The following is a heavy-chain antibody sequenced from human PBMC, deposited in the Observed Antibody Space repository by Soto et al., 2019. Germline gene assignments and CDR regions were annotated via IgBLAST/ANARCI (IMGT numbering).Heavy chain of an antibody. CDR1: GFTFSSYG. CDR3: ARDPDSSSSDRPYYYYYYGMDV. J-gene: IGHJ6*02. V-gene: IGHV3-33*01. Sequence: GGSLRLSCAASGFTFSSYGMHWVRQAPGKGLEWVAVIWYDGSNKYYADSVKGRFTISRDNSKNTLYLQMNSLRAEDTAVYYCARDPDSSSSDRPYYYYYYGMDVWGQGTTVTVSS. D-gene: IGHD6-6*01. CDR2: IWYDGSNK.